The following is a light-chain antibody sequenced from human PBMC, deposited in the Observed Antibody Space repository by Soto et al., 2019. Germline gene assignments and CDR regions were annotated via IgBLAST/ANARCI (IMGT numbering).Light chain of an antibody. V-gene: IGLV6-57*04. CDR3: QSYDSFKRV. CDR2: DDN. Sequence: NFMLTQPHSVSESPGKTVTISCSRSSGSIATNYVQWYQQRPGSAPTTVIYDDNQRPSGVPDRFSGSIDSSSNSASLTISGLKTEDEADYYCQSYDSFKRVFGGGTKLTVL. J-gene: IGLJ2*01. CDR1: SGSIATNY.